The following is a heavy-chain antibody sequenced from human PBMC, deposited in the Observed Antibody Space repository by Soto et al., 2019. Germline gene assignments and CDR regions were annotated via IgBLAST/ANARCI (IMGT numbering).Heavy chain of an antibody. V-gene: IGHV3-48*03. CDR3: ATAGLTGTV. D-gene: IGHD3-9*01. J-gene: IGHJ6*02. Sequence: QLVESGGGSVQPGRSLRLSCAPSGFTFSSYEMNWVRQAPGKGLEWVSDISVSVTMRFYADAVKGRFTISRDNTKKILYLQMNSLRAEDTALYYCATAGLTGTVWGQGTTVTVYS. CDR2: ISVSVTMR. CDR1: GFTFSSYE.